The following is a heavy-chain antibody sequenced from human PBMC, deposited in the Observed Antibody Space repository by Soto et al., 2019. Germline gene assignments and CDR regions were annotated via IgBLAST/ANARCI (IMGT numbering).Heavy chain of an antibody. Sequence: PSDTLSLTCTVSGDAISTFYWGWMRQSPRKVLEWIGYVYYTGSTNYNPSLKSRVTISVDRSKNQFSLKLTSANAADTAVYYCARGRTVRNYADDSSDYFYFFDYWGQGTQVTVSS. D-gene: IGHD3-22*01. V-gene: IGHV4-59*01. CDR1: GDAISTFY. CDR3: ARGRTVRNYADDSSDYFYFFDY. CDR2: VYYTGST. J-gene: IGHJ4*02.